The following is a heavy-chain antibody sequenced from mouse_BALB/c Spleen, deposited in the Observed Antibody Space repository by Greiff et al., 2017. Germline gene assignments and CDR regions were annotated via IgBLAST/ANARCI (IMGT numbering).Heavy chain of an antibody. CDR3: AMGQFFYDNDYFDY. J-gene: IGHJ2*01. CDR2: IDPANGNT. CDR1: GFNIKDTY. V-gene: IGHV14-3*02. D-gene: IGHD2-4*01. Sequence: VQLQQSGAELVKPGASVKLSCTASGFNIKDTYMHWVKQRPEQGLEWIGRIDPANGNTKYDPKFQGKATITADTSSNTAYLQLSSLTSEDTAVYYCAMGQFFYDNDYFDYWGQGTTLTVSA.